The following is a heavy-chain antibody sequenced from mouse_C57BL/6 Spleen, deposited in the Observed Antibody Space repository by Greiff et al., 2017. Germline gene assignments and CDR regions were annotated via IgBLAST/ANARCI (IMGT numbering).Heavy chain of an antibody. V-gene: IGHV1-72*01. CDR3: GRPQLRLLYAMDY. CDR2: IDPNSGGT. D-gene: IGHD3-2*02. Sequence: QVQLQQPGAELVKPGASVKLSCKASGYTFTSYWMHWVKQRPGRGLEWIGRIDPNSGGTKYNEKFKSKATLTVDKPSSTTYLQLSSLTSEDSAVYYCGRPQLRLLYAMDYWGQGTSVTVAS. CDR1: GYTFTSYW. J-gene: IGHJ4*01.